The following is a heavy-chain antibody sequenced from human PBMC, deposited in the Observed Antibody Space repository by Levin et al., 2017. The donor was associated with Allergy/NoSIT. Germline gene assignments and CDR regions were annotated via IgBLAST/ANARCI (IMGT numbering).Heavy chain of an antibody. Sequence: GESLKISCAASGFTFSSYAMHWVRQAPGKGLEWVAVISYDGSNKYYADSVKGRFTISRDNSKNTLYLQMNSLRAEDTAVYYCARDGNYDILTGPPLYYFDYWGQGTLVTVSS. CDR2: ISYDGSNK. CDR3: ARDGNYDILTGPPLYYFDY. V-gene: IGHV3-30-3*01. D-gene: IGHD3-9*01. J-gene: IGHJ4*02. CDR1: GFTFSSYA.